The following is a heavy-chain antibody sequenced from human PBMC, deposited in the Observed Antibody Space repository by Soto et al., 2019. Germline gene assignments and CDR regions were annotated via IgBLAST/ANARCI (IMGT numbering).Heavy chain of an antibody. J-gene: IGHJ4*02. Sequence: QVQLVQSGAEVKQPGSSVKVSCKASGGLCSTYAISWLRHAPGQGLVWMGGIIPLFGTPNYAQRFPGRVTITADEASSTAYMELVRLRSEDTPVYYCARDRGAYGSGNYDNRIAFWGLGTMVTVSS. CDR3: ARDRGAYGSGNYDNRIAF. V-gene: IGHV1-69*01. CDR2: IIPLFGTP. D-gene: IGHD3-10*01. CDR1: GGLCSTYA.